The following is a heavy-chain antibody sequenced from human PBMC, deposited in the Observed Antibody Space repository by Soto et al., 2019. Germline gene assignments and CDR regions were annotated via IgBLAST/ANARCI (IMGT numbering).Heavy chain of an antibody. Sequence: SETLSLTCAVYGGSFSGYYWSWIRQPPGKGLEWIGEINHTGSTKYNPSLKSRVTISLDTSKNQFSLSLRSVTAADTAVYYCARNFDIAATGTAFDSWGRGVLVTVSS. CDR1: GGSFSGYY. CDR2: INHTGST. D-gene: IGHD6-13*01. J-gene: IGHJ4*02. V-gene: IGHV4-34*01. CDR3: ARNFDIAATGTAFDS.